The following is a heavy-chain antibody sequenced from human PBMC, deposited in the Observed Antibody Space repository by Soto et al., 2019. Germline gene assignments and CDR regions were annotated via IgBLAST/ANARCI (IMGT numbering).Heavy chain of an antibody. J-gene: IGHJ6*02. V-gene: IGHV4-59*01. Sequence: NPSETLSLTCSVSGGSIRGFHWSWIRQPPGKGLEWIGHLYYSGSTNYNPSLKGRATILVDTSRNHFSLKLSSFTAADTAVYFCARDLPVSEGPYYYGMDIWGPGTTVTVSS. CDR1: GGSIRGFH. CDR2: LYYSGST. CDR3: ARDLPVSEGPYYYGMDI.